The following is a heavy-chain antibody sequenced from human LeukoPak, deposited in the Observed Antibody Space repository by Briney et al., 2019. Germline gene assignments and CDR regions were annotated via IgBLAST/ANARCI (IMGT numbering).Heavy chain of an antibody. CDR3: XKDLXYYDFDY. V-gene: IGHV3-23*01. CDR2: ISGSGGST. Sequence: GGSLRLSCAASGFTFSSYAMSWVRQAPGKGLEWVSAISGSGGSTYYPDSVKGLFTISRANSKNTLPLQRNILRADDPAVYYCXKDLXYYDFDYWGQGTLVTVYS. CDR1: GFTFSSYA. D-gene: IGHD3-22*01. J-gene: IGHJ4*02.